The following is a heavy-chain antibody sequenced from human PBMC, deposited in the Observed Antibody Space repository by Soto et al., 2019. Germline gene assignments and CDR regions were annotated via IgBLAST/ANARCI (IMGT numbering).Heavy chain of an antibody. V-gene: IGHV3-33*01. CDR1: RYTFSSYG. J-gene: IGHJ6*02. D-gene: IGHD3-16*01. CDR3: ARDWGSGMNYYGMEV. CDR2: IRSDGTTK. Sequence: GGSLRLSCVGSRYTFSSYGMHWVRQAPGKGLQWVASIRSDGTTKYNGDSVKGRFTISRDNSKNTLYLQMNSLRVEDTAEYYCARDWGSGMNYYGMEVWGQGTTVTVSS.